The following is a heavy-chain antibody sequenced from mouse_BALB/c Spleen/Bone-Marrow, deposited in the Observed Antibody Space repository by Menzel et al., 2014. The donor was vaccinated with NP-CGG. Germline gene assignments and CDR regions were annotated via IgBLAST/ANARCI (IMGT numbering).Heavy chain of an antibody. V-gene: IGHV1-69*02. Sequence: QVQLQQSGAELVGPGASVKLSCKASGYTFTSYWIHWVKQRPGQGLEWIGNIYPFDSYTNYIPKFKDKATLTVDKSSSTPYMQLSSATYEDSAVYYCTRREGNYAFAYWGQGTLGTVTA. CDR2: IYPFDSYT. CDR3: TRREGNYAFAY. D-gene: IGHD2-1*01. J-gene: IGHJ3*01. CDR1: GYTFTSYW.